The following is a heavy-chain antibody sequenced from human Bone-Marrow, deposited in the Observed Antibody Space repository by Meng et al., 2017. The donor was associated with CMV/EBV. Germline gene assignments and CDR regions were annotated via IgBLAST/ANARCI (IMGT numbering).Heavy chain of an antibody. CDR2: MNPNSGNT. CDR1: GYTFTSYD. D-gene: IGHD6-19*01. CDR3: ATGVADFEY. Sequence: QGEPVPSGAEEKKHGASLTLSCKDSGYTFTSYDINSVRQAAGQGLEWMGWMNPNSGNTDYAQKFQGRVTMTRNISKSTAYMDLSSLRSEDTAVYYCATGVADFEYWGQGTLVTVSS. V-gene: IGHV1-8*01. J-gene: IGHJ4*02.